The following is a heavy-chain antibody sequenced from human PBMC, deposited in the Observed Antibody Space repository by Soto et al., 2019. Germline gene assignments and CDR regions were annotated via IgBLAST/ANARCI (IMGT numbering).Heavy chain of an antibody. Sequence: EVQLVESGGALVQPGGSLRLTCAASGFTFSIYSMNWVRQAPGNGLEWVSYIMPGSSHIFYADSVKGRFTISRDNAKNSLYLQINSLRAEDTAVYYCAIEKVGPTSIHVFDIWGQGTMVTVSS. CDR3: AIEKVGPTSIHVFDI. CDR1: GFTFSIYS. J-gene: IGHJ3*02. V-gene: IGHV3-48*01. CDR2: IMPGSSHI. D-gene: IGHD1-26*01.